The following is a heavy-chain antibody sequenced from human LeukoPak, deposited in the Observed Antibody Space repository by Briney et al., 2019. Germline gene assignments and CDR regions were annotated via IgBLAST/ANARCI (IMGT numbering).Heavy chain of an antibody. Sequence: TGGSLRLSCAVSGFTFSNYWMHWVRQAPGKGLVWVSRINSDGSSTSYADSVKGRFTISRDNAENTLYLQMSSLRAEDTAVYYCAKGGTRHMDVWGKGTTVIASS. CDR3: AKGGTRHMDV. J-gene: IGHJ6*03. CDR2: INSDGSST. V-gene: IGHV3-74*01. CDR1: GFTFSNYW. D-gene: IGHD1-1*01.